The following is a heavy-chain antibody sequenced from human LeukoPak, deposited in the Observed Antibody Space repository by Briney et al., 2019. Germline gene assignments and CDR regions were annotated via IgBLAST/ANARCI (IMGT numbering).Heavy chain of an antibody. Sequence: PGGSLRLSCAASGFTFSDYYMSWIRQAPGKGLEWVSYISSSSSYTNYADSVKGRFTISRDNAKNSLYLQMNSLRAEDTAVYYCARQGEIMITFGGVIGDAFHIWGQGTMVTVSS. D-gene: IGHD3-16*02. CDR3: ARQGEIMITFGGVIGDAFHI. V-gene: IGHV3-11*06. J-gene: IGHJ3*02. CDR2: ISSSSSYT. CDR1: GFTFSDYY.